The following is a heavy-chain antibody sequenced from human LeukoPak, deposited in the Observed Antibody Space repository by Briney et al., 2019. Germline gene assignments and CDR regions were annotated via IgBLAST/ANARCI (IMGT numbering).Heavy chain of an antibody. V-gene: IGHV3-21*01. CDR3: ARAVVGDSHAFDI. J-gene: IGHJ3*02. Sequence: GGSLRLSCAASGFTFSSYSMNWVRQAPGKGLEWVSSISSSSSYIYYADSVKGRFTISRDNAKNSLYLQMNSLRAEDTAVYYCARAVVGDSHAFDIWGQGTMVTVSS. CDR1: GFTFSSYS. D-gene: IGHD1-26*01. CDR2: ISSSSSYI.